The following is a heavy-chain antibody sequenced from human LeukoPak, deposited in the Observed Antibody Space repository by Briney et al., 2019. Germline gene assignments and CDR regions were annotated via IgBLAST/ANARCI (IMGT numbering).Heavy chain of an antibody. V-gene: IGHV3-7*01. CDR2: IKQDGSEK. Sequence: QPGGSLRLSCAASGFTFSSYLMSWVRQAPGKGLEWVANIKQDGSEKYYVDSVKGRFTISRDNAKNSLYLQMNSLRAEDTAVYYCARDSVYYDFWSGYYPHDYWGQGTLVTVSS. J-gene: IGHJ4*02. CDR3: ARDSVYYDFWSGYYPHDY. D-gene: IGHD3-3*01. CDR1: GFTFSSYL.